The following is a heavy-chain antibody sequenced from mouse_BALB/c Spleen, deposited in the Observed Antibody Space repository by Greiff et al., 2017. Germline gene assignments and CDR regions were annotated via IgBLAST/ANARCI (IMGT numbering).Heavy chain of an antibody. D-gene: IGHD2-1*01. CDR2: INSNGGST. CDR3: ARRPLYGNYYAMDY. Sequence: EVKLMESGGGLVKLGGSLKLSCAASGFTFSSYYMSWVRQTPEKRLELVAAINSNGGSTYYPDTVKGRFTISRDNAKNTLYLQMSSLKSEDTALYYCARRPLYGNYYAMDYWGQGTSVTVSS. V-gene: IGHV5-6-2*01. CDR1: GFTFSSYY. J-gene: IGHJ4*01.